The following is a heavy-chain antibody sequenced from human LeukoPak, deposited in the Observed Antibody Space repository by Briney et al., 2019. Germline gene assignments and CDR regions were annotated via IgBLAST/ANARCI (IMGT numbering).Heavy chain of an antibody. CDR1: GFTVSSNS. J-gene: IGHJ5*02. CDR2: IYSDNT. V-gene: IGHV3-53*01. Sequence: AGGSLRLSCTVSGFTVSSNSMSWVRQAPGKGLEWVSFIYSDNTHYSDSVKGRFTISRDNSKNTLYLQMNSLRAEDTAVYYCAKDRRITMIRGVIRRDWFDPWGQGTLVTVSS. CDR3: AKDRRITMIRGVIRRDWFDP. D-gene: IGHD3-10*01.